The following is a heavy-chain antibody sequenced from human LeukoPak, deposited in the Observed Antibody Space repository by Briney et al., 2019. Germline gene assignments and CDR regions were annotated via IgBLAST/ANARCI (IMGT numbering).Heavy chain of an antibody. CDR2: IIPIFGTA. D-gene: IGHD6-13*01. Sequence: EASVKVSCKASGGTFSSYAISWVRQAPGQGLEWMGGIIPIFGTANYAQKFQGRVTITADESTSTAYMELSSLRSEDTAVYYCARDGSAAGFYYFDYWGQGTLVTVSS. CDR3: ARDGSAAGFYYFDY. J-gene: IGHJ4*02. CDR1: GGTFSSYA. V-gene: IGHV1-69*13.